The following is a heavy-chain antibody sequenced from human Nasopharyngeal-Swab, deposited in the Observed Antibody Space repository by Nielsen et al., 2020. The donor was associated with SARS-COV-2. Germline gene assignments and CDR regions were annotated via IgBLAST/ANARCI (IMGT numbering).Heavy chain of an antibody. CDR3: ARDRGTYSSVGTGYYFDY. Sequence: IRQSPSRGLEWLGRTYYRSTWYDDFAVSVKGRIIINPDTSKNQFSLHLNSVTPEDTAVYYCARDRGTYSSVGTGYYFDYWGQGSLVTVSS. V-gene: IGHV6-1*01. CDR2: TYYRSTWYD. J-gene: IGHJ4*02. D-gene: IGHD3/OR15-3a*01.